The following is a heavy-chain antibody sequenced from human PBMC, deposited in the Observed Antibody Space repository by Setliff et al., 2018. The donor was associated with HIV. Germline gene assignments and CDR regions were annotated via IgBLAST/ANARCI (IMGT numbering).Heavy chain of an antibody. CDR2: IYYSGST. CDR3: ARVYYYDSSGYSEPYYMDV. Sequence: NPSETLSLTCTVSGGSISSSSYYWGWIRQPPGKGLEWIGSIYYSGSTYYNPSLKSRVTISVDTSKKQFSLKLSSVTAADTAVYYCARVYYYDSSGYSEPYYMDVWGKGTTVTVA. CDR1: GGSISSSSYY. J-gene: IGHJ6*03. V-gene: IGHV4-39*07. D-gene: IGHD3-22*01.